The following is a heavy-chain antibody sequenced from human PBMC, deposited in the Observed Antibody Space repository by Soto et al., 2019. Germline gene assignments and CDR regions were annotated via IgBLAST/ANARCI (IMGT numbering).Heavy chain of an antibody. Sequence: SETLSLTCAVSDDSMSSGHYYWSWIRQPPGKGLEWIGYIYYSGSTYYNPSLKSRLTISVDKSKNQFSLKLSSVTAADTAFYYCARGSGSYPLPYFDYWGQKTLVTVSS. CDR2: IYYSGST. CDR3: ARGSGSYPLPYFDY. D-gene: IGHD3-22*01. V-gene: IGHV4-30-4*01. CDR1: DDSMSSGHYY. J-gene: IGHJ4*02.